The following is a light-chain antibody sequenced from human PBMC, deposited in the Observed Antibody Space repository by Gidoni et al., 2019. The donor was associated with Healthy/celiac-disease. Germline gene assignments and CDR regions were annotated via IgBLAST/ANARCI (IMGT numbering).Light chain of an antibody. V-gene: IGKV1-39*01. CDR2: AAS. CDR3: QQSYSTPLT. CDR1: QSISSY. J-gene: IGKJ4*01. Sequence: DIQMTQSPSSLSASVGDRVTITCRASQSISSYLNWYQQKPGKAPQLLIYAASSLQSGVPSRFSGSGSGTDFTLTISSLQPADFATYYCQQSYSTPLTFXGXTKVXIK.